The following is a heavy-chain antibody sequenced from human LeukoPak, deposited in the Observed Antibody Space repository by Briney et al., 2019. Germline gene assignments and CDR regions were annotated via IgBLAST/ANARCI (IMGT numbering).Heavy chain of an antibody. CDR2: IYPGDSDT. J-gene: IGHJ4*02. V-gene: IGHV5-51*01. CDR3: ARHPPEDTAMATADY. D-gene: IGHD5-18*01. CDR1: GYSFTSYW. Sequence: GESLKISCKGSGYSFTSYWIDWVRQMPGKGLEWMGIIYPGDSDTRYSPSFQGQVTISADKSISTAYLQWSSLKASDTAMYYCARHPPEDTAMATADYWGQGTLVTVSS.